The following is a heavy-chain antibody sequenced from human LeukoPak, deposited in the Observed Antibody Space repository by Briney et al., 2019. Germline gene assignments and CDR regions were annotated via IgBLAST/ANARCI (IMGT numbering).Heavy chain of an antibody. CDR3: ARNLGGSSWVFDY. CDR1: GGSVSSGSYY. CDR2: IYYSGST. V-gene: IGHV4-61*01. Sequence: TSETLSLTCTVSGGSVSSGSYYWSWIRQPPGKGLEWIGYIYYSGSTNYNPSLKSRATISVDTSKNQFSLKLCSVTAADTAVYYCARNLGGSSWVFDYWGQGTLVTVSS. J-gene: IGHJ4*02. D-gene: IGHD6-13*01.